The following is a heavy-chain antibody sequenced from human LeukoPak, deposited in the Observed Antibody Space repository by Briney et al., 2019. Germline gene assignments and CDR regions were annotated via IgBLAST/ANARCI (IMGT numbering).Heavy chain of an antibody. D-gene: IGHD3-22*01. CDR1: GDSISSFY. CDR2: IYTSGST. Sequence: PSETLSLTCTVSGDSISSFYWSWVRQPAGKGLEWIGRIYTSGSTNFNPSLKSRVTMSVDTSKNQFPLRLSSVTAAYTAVYYCARDSRYDSSGYYYGDYYYYGMDVWGQGTTVTVSS. J-gene: IGHJ6*02. CDR3: ARDSRYDSSGYYYGDYYYYGMDV. V-gene: IGHV4-4*07.